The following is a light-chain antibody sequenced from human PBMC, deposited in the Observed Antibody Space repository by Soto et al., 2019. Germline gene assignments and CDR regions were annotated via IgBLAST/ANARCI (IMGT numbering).Light chain of an antibody. V-gene: IGLV2-8*01. J-gene: IGLJ1*01. CDR2: EVT. CDR3: SSYTSSSTGV. Sequence: QSVLTQPPSASGSPGQSVTISCTGSGSDIGFYNYVSWYQQHPGKVPKLLIYEVTKRPSGVPDRFSGSKSGNTASLTVSGLQAEDEADYYCSSYTSSSTGVFGTGTKVTVL. CDR1: GSDIGFYNY.